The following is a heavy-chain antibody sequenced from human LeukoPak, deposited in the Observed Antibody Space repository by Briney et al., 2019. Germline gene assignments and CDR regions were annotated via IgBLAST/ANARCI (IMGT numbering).Heavy chain of an antibody. D-gene: IGHD4-17*01. J-gene: IGHJ4*02. V-gene: IGHV4-61*01. CDR2: HYYTEST. CDR1: GGSVSSVSDY. Sequence: PSETLSLTCTVSGGSVSSVSDYWSWIRQPPGKGLEWIGYHYYTESTDYNPSLKSRVVISIDTSKNQFSLKLSSVTAADTAVYYCARGTRVGDFLDYFDYWGQGTLVTVSS. CDR3: ARGTRVGDFLDYFDY.